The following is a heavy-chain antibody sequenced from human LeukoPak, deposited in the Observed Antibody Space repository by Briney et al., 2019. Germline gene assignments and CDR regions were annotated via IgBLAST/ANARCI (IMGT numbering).Heavy chain of an antibody. Sequence: PGGSLRLSCAASGFTFDDYAMSWVRQAPGKGLEWVSAISGSGGSTYYADSVKGRFTISRDNSKNTLYLQMNSLRAEDTAVYYCAKDPWPSATRATLFDYWGQGTLVTVSS. V-gene: IGHV3-23*01. J-gene: IGHJ4*02. D-gene: IGHD3-10*01. CDR2: ISGSGGST. CDR1: GFTFDDYA. CDR3: AKDPWPSATRATLFDY.